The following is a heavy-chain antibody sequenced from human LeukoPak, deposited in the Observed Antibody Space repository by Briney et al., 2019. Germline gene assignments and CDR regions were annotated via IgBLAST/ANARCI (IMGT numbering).Heavy chain of an antibody. CDR1: GYTFTGYY. D-gene: IGHD5-12*01. J-gene: IGHJ6*03. V-gene: IGHV1-2*02. Sequence: ASVKVSCKASGYTFTGYYMHWVRQAPGQGLEWMGWINPNSGGTNYAQKFQGRVTMTRDTSISTACMELSRLRSDDTAVYYCARDQRYSGYDLYYYYYYMDVWGKGTTVTISS. CDR2: INPNSGGT. CDR3: ARDQRYSGYDLYYYYYYMDV.